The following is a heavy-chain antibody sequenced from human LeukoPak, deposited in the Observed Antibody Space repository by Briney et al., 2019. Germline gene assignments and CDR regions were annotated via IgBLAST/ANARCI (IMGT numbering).Heavy chain of an antibody. CDR3: ARQQRFLEWLPPDAFDI. J-gene: IGHJ3*02. CDR2: IYYSGST. D-gene: IGHD3-3*01. V-gene: IGHV4-39*01. CDR1: GGSISSSSYY. Sequence: PSETLSLTCTVSGGSISSSSYYWGWIRQPPGKGLEWIGSIYYSGSTYYNPSLKSRVTISVDTSKNQFSLKLSSVTAADTAVYYCARQQRFLEWLPPDAFDIWGQGTMVTVSS.